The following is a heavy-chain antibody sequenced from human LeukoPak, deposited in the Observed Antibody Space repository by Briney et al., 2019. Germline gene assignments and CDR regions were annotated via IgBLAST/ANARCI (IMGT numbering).Heavy chain of an antibody. V-gene: IGHV4-34*01. CDR1: GGSFSGYY. CDR2: INHSGST. CDR3: ARATFLEWLSISYYFDY. Sequence: PSETLSLTCAVYGGSFSGYYWSWIRQPPGKGLEWIGEINHSGSTNYNPSLKSRVTISVDTSKNQFSLKLSSVTAADTAVYYCARATFLEWLSISYYFDYWGQGTLVTVSS. J-gene: IGHJ4*02. D-gene: IGHD3-3*02.